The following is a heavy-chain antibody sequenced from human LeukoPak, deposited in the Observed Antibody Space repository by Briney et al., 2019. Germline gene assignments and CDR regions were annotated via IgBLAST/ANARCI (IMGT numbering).Heavy chain of an antibody. V-gene: IGHV4-30-2*01. D-gene: IGHD1-26*01. CDR2: IYHSGST. J-gene: IGHJ5*02. CDR1: GGSISSGGYS. CDR3: ARVSGYSGNWFDP. Sequence: PSQTLSLTCAVSGGSISSGGYSWSWIRQPPGKGLQWIGYIYHSGSTYYNPSLKSRVTISVDRSKNQFSLKPSSVTAADTAVYYCARVSGYSGNWFDPWGQGTLVTVSS.